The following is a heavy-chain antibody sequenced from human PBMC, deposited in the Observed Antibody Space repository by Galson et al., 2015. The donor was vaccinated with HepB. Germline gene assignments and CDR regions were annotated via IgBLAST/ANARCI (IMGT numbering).Heavy chain of an antibody. CDR1: GGTFSSYA. CDR2: INPSGGST. V-gene: IGHV1-46*03. Sequence: SVKVSCKASGGTFSSYAISWVRQAPGQGLEWMGIINPSGGSTSYAQKFQGRVTMTRDTSTSIVYMELSSLRSEDTAVYYCARDKTFRYYYGSGSYYNFDYWGQGTLVTVSS. D-gene: IGHD3-10*01. CDR3: ARDKTFRYYYGSGSYYNFDY. J-gene: IGHJ4*02.